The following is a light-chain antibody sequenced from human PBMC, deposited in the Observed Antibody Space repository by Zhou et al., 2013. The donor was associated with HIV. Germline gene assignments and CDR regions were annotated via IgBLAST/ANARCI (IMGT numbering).Light chain of an antibody. CDR1: QSITRSF. V-gene: IGKV3-20*01. J-gene: IGKJ4*01. Sequence: EIVLTQSPGTVSLSPGERATLSCRASQSITRSFLAWYQQKPSQAPRLLIYGASSRATGIPDRFSGSGSGTDFTLTITRLEPEDFAVYYCQQYNNWLTFGGGTKVE. CDR3: QQYNNWLT. CDR2: GAS.